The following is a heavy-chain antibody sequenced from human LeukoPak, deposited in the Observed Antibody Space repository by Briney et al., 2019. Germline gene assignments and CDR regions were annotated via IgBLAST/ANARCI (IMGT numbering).Heavy chain of an antibody. V-gene: IGHV4-59*01. Sequence: SETLSLTCTVSAVSISGSYWTWIRQSPGQGLEWIGHIYYSVSTNYNPSLKSRVTISVDTSKKQFSLKLRSVTAADTAVYYCARAKVTYYYDGSGYYYFDTWGQGTLVTVSS. D-gene: IGHD3-22*01. CDR1: AVSISGSY. CDR2: IYYSVST. CDR3: ARAKVTYYYDGSGYYYFDT. J-gene: IGHJ4*02.